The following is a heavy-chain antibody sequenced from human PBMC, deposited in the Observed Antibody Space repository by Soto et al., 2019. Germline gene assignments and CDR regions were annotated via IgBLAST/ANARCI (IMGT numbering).Heavy chain of an antibody. V-gene: IGHV3-53*01. CDR3: ARVGYAVTTGGAFDI. D-gene: IGHD4-17*01. CDR1: GFTVSSNY. CDR2: IYSDGST. J-gene: IGHJ3*02. Sequence: EVQLVESGGGLIQPGGSLRLSCAASGFTVSSNYMSWVRQAPGKGLEWVSVIYSDGSTFYADSVKGRFTISRDKSKNTLYLQMNSLRAEDTAVYYCARVGYAVTTGGAFDIWGQGTMVTVSS.